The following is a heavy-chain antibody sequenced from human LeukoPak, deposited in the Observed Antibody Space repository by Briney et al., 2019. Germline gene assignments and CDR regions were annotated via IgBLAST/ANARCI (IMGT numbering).Heavy chain of an antibody. D-gene: IGHD1-26*01. CDR1: GYTFTSYG. J-gene: IGHJ6*03. V-gene: IGHV1-69*05. Sequence: ASVKVSCKASGYTFTSYGISWVRQAPGQGLEWMGRIIPIFGTANYAQKFQGRVTITTDESTSTAYMELSSLRSEDTAVYYCARAWGAANYYYYMDVWGKGTTVTVSS. CDR2: IIPIFGTA. CDR3: ARAWGAANYYYYMDV.